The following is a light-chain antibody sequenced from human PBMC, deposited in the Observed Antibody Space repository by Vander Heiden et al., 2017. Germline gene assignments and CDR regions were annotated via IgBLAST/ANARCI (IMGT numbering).Light chain of an antibody. J-gene: IGKJ1*01. CDR3: RQYDGSTWA. CDR1: QSVLYSSNNKNY. V-gene: IGKV4-1*01. CDR2: WAS. Sequence: DFVMTQSPDSLAVSLGERATINCKSSQSVLYSSNNKNYLAWYQQKPGQPPKLLIYWASTRESGVPDRFSGSGSGTDFTLTISSLQAEDVAVYYCRQYDGSTWAFGQGTKVEIK.